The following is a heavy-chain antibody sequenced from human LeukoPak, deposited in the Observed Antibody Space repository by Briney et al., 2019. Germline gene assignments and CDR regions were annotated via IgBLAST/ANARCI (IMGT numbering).Heavy chain of an antibody. V-gene: IGHV4-59*01. CDR1: GGSISSYY. CDR3: ARDKGFGEFPSARYFDL. D-gene: IGHD3-10*01. J-gene: IGHJ2*01. CDR2: IYYSGST. Sequence: SETLSLTCSVSGGSISSYYWSWIRQPPGKGLEWIGYIYYSGSTNYNPSLKSRVTISVDTSKNQFSLKLSSVTAADTAVYYCARDKGFGEFPSARYFDLWGRGTLVTVSS.